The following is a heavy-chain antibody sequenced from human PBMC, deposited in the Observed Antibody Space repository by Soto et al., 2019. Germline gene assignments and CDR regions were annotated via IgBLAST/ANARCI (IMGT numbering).Heavy chain of an antibody. J-gene: IGHJ5*02. CDR2: IYYSGST. CDR1: GGSISSGDYY. D-gene: IGHD3-10*01. CDR3: ARGLLWFGELGGFDP. Sequence: QVQLQESGPGLVKPSQTLSLTCTVSGGSISSGDYYWSWIRQPPGKGLEWIGYIYYSGSTYYNPSLKSRVTISVDTSKNPFSLKLSSVTAADTAVYYCARGLLWFGELGGFDPWGQGTLVTVSS. V-gene: IGHV4-30-4*01.